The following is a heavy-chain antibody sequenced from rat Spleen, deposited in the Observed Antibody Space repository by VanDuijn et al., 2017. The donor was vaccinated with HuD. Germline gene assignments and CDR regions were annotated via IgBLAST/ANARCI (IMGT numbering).Heavy chain of an antibody. Sequence: EVQLVESGGGLVQPGRSMKLSCAASGFTFSNYDMAWVRQAPKKGLEWVATISYDGSSTNYRDSVKGRFTISRDNAKSTLYLQMDSLRSEDTATYYCARVPDYGYTDYFDYWGQGVMVTVSS. J-gene: IGHJ2*01. CDR2: ISYDGSST. CDR3: ARVPDYGYTDYFDY. CDR1: GFTFSNYD. V-gene: IGHV5-7*01. D-gene: IGHD1-11*01.